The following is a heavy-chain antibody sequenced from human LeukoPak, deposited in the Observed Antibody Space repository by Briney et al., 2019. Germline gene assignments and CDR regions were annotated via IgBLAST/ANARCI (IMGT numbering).Heavy chain of an antibody. D-gene: IGHD6-13*01. CDR1: GFTVSSNY. Sequence: GGSLRLSCAASGFTVSSNYMSWVRQAPGKGLEWVSVIYSGGSTYYADSVKGRFTISRDNSKNTLYLQTNSLRAEDTAVYYCARVHLASAASFDYWGQGTLVTVSS. J-gene: IGHJ4*02. CDR3: ARVHLASAASFDY. CDR2: IYSGGST. V-gene: IGHV3-53*01.